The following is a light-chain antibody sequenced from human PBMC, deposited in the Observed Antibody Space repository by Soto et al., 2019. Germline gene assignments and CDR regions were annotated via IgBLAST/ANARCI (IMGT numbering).Light chain of an antibody. CDR2: WAS. CDR3: QQYYSTPLT. V-gene: IGKV4-1*01. J-gene: IGKJ4*01. CDR1: QSVLYSSTNKNY. Sequence: VMTQSPDSLAVSLGERGTINCKSSQSVLYSSTNKNYLVWYQQKPGQPPKLLIYWASTRESGVPDRCSGSGSGTDFTLTISSLQAEDVAVYYCQQYYSTPLTFGGGTKVDI.